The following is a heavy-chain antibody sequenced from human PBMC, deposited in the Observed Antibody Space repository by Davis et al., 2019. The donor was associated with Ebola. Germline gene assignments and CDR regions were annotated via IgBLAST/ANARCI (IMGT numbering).Heavy chain of an antibody. V-gene: IGHV3-30-3*01. D-gene: IGHD6-13*01. CDR3: AKDIRQHPDYYYYYMDV. Sequence: PGGSLRLSCAASGFTFSSYAMHWVRQAPGKGLEWVAVISYDGSNKYYADSVKGRFTISRDNSKNTLYLQMNSLRAEDTAVYYCAKDIRQHPDYYYYYMDVWGKGTTVTVSS. CDR1: GFTFSSYA. J-gene: IGHJ6*03. CDR2: ISYDGSNK.